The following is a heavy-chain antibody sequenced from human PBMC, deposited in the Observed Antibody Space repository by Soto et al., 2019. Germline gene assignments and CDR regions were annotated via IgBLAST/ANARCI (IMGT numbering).Heavy chain of an antibody. D-gene: IGHD2-2*01. Sequence: GGSLRLSCAASGFTFNTFAMTWVRQAPGRGLEWVSLINKSGGSRYYADSVKGRFTVSRDNTNNTLYLQMNRLRAEDTALYFCAKGAEMPRIPFDYWGRGAQVTVSS. V-gene: IGHV3-23*01. CDR3: AKGAEMPRIPFDY. CDR2: INKSGGSR. CDR1: GFTFNTFA. J-gene: IGHJ4*02.